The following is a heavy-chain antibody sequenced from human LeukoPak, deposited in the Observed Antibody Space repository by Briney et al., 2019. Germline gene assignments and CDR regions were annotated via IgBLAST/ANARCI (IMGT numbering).Heavy chain of an antibody. D-gene: IGHD2-21*01. Sequence: GGSLRLSCAASGFTVSSTYMSWVRQSPGKGLEWVSVVYKDGKMFYIDSVKGRFAIPRDTSKNTVYLQMNNLRAEDTAVYYCASRHCSGGDCYFTGADPFDHWGQGTLVTVSS. V-gene: IGHV3-53*01. CDR3: ASRHCSGGDCYFTGADPFDH. CDR2: VYKDGKM. CDR1: GFTVSSTY. J-gene: IGHJ4*02.